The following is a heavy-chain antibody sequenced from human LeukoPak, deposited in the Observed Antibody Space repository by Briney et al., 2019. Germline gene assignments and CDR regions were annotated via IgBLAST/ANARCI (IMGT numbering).Heavy chain of an antibody. CDR1: GGTFSSYA. V-gene: IGHV1-69*04. CDR3: ARGLTQLRDYYYGMDV. CDR2: IIPILGIA. D-gene: IGHD1-1*01. J-gene: IGHJ6*02. Sequence: GASVKVSCKASGGTFSSYAISWVRQAPGQGLEWMGRIIPILGIANYAQKFQGRVTITADKSTSTAYMELSSLRSEDTAVYYCARGLTQLRDYYYGMDVWGQGTTVTVSS.